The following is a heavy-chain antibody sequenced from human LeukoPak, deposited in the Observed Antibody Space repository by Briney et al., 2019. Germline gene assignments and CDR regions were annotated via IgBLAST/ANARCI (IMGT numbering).Heavy chain of an antibody. V-gene: IGHV4-61*02. CDR3: ARRPTQVYGMDV. CDR1: GGSISSGSYY. J-gene: IGHJ6*02. CDR2: IYTSGST. Sequence: PSQTLSLTCTVSGGSISSGSYYWSWIRQPAGKGLEWIGRIYTSGSTNYNPSLKSRVTMSVDTSKNHFSLKLNSVTAADTAVYYCARRPTQVYGMDVWGQGTTVTISS.